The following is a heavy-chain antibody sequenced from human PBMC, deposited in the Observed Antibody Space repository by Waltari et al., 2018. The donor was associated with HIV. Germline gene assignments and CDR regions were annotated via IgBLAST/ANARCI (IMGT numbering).Heavy chain of an antibody. CDR2: INHSGIT. V-gene: IGHV4-34*01. CDR3: ARMQWLVLPPYYFDY. D-gene: IGHD6-19*01. Sequence: QVQLQQWGAGLLKPSETLSLTCAVYGGSFSGYYWSWIRQPPGKGLEWIGEINHSGITNDNPSLKSRVTISVDTSKNQFSLKLSSVTAADTAVYYCARMQWLVLPPYYFDYWGQGTLVTVSS. J-gene: IGHJ4*02. CDR1: GGSFSGYY.